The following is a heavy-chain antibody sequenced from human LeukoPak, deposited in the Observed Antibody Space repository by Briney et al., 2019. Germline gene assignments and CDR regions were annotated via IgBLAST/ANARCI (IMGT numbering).Heavy chain of an antibody. Sequence: ASVKVSCKASGYTFTSYGISWVRQAPGQGLEWMGWISAYNGNTNYAQKLQGRVTMTTDTSTSTAYMELRSLRSDDTAVYYCARGYYDFWSGYPPVWFDPWGQGTLVTVSS. CDR2: ISAYNGNT. CDR1: GYTFTSYG. V-gene: IGHV1-18*01. CDR3: ARGYYDFWSGYPPVWFDP. J-gene: IGHJ5*02. D-gene: IGHD3-3*01.